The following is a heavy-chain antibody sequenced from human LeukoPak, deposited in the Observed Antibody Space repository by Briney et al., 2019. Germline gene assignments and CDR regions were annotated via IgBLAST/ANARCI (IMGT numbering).Heavy chain of an antibody. V-gene: IGHV3-33*06. CDR3: AKDKADRGAFYYYYYMDV. D-gene: IGHD3-22*01. CDR2: IWYGGSNK. J-gene: IGHJ6*03. CDR1: GFTFSSYG. Sequence: GRSLRLSCAASGFTFSSYGMHWVRQAPGKGLEWVAVIWYGGSNKYYADSVKGRFTISRDNSKNTLYLQMNSLRAEDTAVYYCAKDKADRGAFYYYYYMDVWGKGTTVTVSS.